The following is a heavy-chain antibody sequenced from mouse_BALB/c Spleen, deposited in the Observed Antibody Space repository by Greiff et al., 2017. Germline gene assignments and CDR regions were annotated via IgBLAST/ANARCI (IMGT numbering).Heavy chain of an antibody. J-gene: IGHJ2*01. CDR3: ANYDYDVPFDY. V-gene: IGHV1-4*01. D-gene: IGHD2-4*01. Sequence: QVQLQQSGAELARPGASVKMSCKASGYTFTSYTMHWVKQRPGQGLEWIGYINPSSGYTNYNQKFKDKATLTADKSSSTAYMQLSSLTSEDSAVYYCANYDYDVPFDYWGQGTTLTVSS. CDR1: GYTFTSYT. CDR2: INPSSGYT.